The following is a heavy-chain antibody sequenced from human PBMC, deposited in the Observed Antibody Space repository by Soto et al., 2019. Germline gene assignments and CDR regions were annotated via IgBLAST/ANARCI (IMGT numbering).Heavy chain of an antibody. J-gene: IGHJ6*02. V-gene: IGHV3-30*18. D-gene: IGHD3-22*01. Sequence: PXGSLRLSCAAAGVTFSSYGMHWVRQAPGKGLEWVAVISYDGSNKYYADSVKGRFTISRDNSKNTLYLQMNSLRAEDTAVYYCAKDLLITMIVVVINGMDVWGQGTTVTVSS. CDR1: GVTFSSYG. CDR2: ISYDGSNK. CDR3: AKDLLITMIVVVINGMDV.